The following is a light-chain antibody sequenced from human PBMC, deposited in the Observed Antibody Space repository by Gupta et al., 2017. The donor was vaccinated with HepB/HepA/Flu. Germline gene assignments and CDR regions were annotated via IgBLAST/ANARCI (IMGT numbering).Light chain of an antibody. CDR1: QSMSSC. J-gene: IGKJ1*01. V-gene: IGKV1-5*03. Sequence: DIQMTQSPSTLSASVGDRVTITCRASQSMSSCLAWYQQKPGKAPKLLIYKASSLESGVTSRFSGSGSGTEFTLTISSRQPDDFATYYCQQYNSYTWTFGQGTKVEIK. CDR2: KAS. CDR3: QQYNSYTWT.